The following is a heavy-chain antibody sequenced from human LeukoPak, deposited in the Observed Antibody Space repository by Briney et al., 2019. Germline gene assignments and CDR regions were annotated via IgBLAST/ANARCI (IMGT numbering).Heavy chain of an antibody. J-gene: IGHJ4*02. CDR1: GFTFSTYG. V-gene: IGHV3-30*02. Sequence: PGGSLRLSCVASGFTFSTYGVHWVRQAPGKGLEWVAFIEYEGGNNKYYADSVKGRFTISRDNSKNTLYLQMNSLRAEDTAVYYCAKDSAPSSSWDIIDYWGQGTLVTVSS. CDR2: IEYEGGNNK. D-gene: IGHD6-13*01. CDR3: AKDSAPSSSWDIIDY.